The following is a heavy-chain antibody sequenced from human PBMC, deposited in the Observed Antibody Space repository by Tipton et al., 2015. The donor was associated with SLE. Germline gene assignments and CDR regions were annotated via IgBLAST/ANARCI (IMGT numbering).Heavy chain of an antibody. Sequence: SLRLSCAASGFTFSSYGMHWVRQAPGKGLEWVAVIWYDGSNKYYADSVKGRFTISRDNAKNSLYLQMNSLRAEDTAVYYCASRARYCSGGSCAEYWGQGTLVTVSS. V-gene: IGHV3-33*03. CDR1: GFTFSSYG. D-gene: IGHD2-15*01. CDR3: ASRARYCSGGSCAEY. J-gene: IGHJ4*02. CDR2: IWYDGSNK.